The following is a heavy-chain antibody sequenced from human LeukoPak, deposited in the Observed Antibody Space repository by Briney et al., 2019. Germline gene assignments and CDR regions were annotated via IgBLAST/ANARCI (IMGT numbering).Heavy chain of an antibody. CDR1: GRSISSYY. D-gene: IGHD3-3*01. CDR3: ARGDFLSDY. J-gene: IGHJ4*02. V-gene: IGHV4-4*07. CDR2: IYTSGSN. Sequence: SDPLSLTRTVSGRSISSYYWSWIRQPAGKGLKWIGRIYTSGSNNYHPSLTSRSTLSVDTSKNQFSLKLTSVTAADPPVFSCARGDFLSDYWGQGTLVSV.